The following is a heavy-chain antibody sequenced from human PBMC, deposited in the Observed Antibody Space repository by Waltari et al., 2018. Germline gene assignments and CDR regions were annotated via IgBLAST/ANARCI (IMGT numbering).Heavy chain of an antibody. Sequence: QVQLVQSGAEVKKPGSSVTVSCKASGGTFSSYAISWVRQAPVQGLEWMGRIIQSFGTANDGQKFQGRVTVTTDESTSTAYMELSSLRSEDTAVYYCARAGDYAGYYYMDVWGKGTTVTVSS. D-gene: IGHD4-17*01. CDR1: GGTFSSYA. CDR2: IIQSFGTA. V-gene: IGHV1-69*05. CDR3: ARAGDYAGYYYMDV. J-gene: IGHJ6*03.